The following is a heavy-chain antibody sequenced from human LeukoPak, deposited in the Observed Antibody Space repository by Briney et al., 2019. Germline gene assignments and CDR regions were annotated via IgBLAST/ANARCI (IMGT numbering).Heavy chain of an antibody. J-gene: IGHJ5*02. CDR2: INHSGST. D-gene: IGHD5-12*01. V-gene: IGHV4-34*01. CDR1: GGSFSGYY. CDR3: ARTSEGGYTLREYNWFDP. Sequence: PSETLSLTCAVYGGSFSGYYWSWIRQPPGKGLEWIGEINHSGSTNYNPSLKSRVTISVDTSKNQFSLKLSSVTAADTAVYYCARTSEGGYTLREYNWFDPWGQGTLVTVPS.